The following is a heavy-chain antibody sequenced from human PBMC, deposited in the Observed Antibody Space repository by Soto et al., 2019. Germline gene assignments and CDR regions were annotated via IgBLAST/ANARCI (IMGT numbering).Heavy chain of an antibody. CDR1: GHNFTSYY. CDR3: ARDPSIVVVVAAPGYYGMDV. CDR2: INPNSGDT. V-gene: IGHV1-2*02. J-gene: IGHJ6*02. D-gene: IGHD2-15*01. Sequence: GGSVKVACKVAGHNFTSYYIHWVRQAPGQGLEWMGWINPNSGDTNYAQKFQGRVTMTRDTSTSTVYMELSSLRSEDTAVYYCARDPSIVVVVAAPGYYGMDVWGQGTTVTVSS.